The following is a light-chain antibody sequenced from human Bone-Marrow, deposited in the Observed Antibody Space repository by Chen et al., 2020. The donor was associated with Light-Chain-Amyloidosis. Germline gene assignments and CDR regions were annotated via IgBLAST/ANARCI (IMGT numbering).Light chain of an antibody. V-gene: IGLV1-40*01. CDR3: QTYDTTLSAPV. CDR2: SNS. Sequence: QSVLTQPPSVSGAPGPRVTISCAGRSANIGTGYDVHWYQQPPGSAPKVVIYSNSNRPSGVPDRFSGSKSGTSASLVITGLQAEDEADYYCQTYDTTLSAPVFGGGTRLTVL. CDR1: SANIGTGYD. J-gene: IGLJ2*01.